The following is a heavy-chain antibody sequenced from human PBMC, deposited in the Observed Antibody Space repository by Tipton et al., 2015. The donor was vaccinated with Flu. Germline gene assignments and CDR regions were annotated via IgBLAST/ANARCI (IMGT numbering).Heavy chain of an antibody. CDR1: GGSISSYY. J-gene: IGHJ4*02. CDR3: ARVDYYDSSGYYPFDY. D-gene: IGHD3-22*01. V-gene: IGHV4-59*01. Sequence: TLSLTCTVSGGSISSYYWSWIRQPPGKGLEWIGYIYYSGSTNYNPSLKSRVTISVDTSKSQFSLKLSSVTAADTAVYYCARVDYYDSSGYYPFDYWGQGTLVTVSS. CDR2: IYYSGST.